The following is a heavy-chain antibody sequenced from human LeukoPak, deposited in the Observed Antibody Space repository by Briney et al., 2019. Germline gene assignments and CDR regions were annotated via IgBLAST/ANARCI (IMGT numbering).Heavy chain of an antibody. Sequence: SETLSLTCTVSGYSISRRHYWGWIRQPPGKGLEWIGSFYDSGNTYYNPSLKSRVTISVDTSKNQFSLKVRSVTAADTAVYFCARGKSRGSHIDYWGQGTLVTVSS. J-gene: IGHJ4*02. CDR3: ARGKSRGSHIDY. D-gene: IGHD1-26*01. CDR1: GYSISRRHY. CDR2: FYDSGNT. V-gene: IGHV4-38-2*02.